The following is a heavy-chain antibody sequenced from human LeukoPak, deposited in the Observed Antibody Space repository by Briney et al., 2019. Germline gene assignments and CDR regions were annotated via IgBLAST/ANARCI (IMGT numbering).Heavy chain of an antibody. D-gene: IGHD2-15*01. V-gene: IGHV4-4*02. Sequence: SETLSLTCGVSGGSISSGNWWNWVRQSPGKGLEWIGEIYQSGSTKYNPSLKSRVTMSMDKSKNEFSLRLTSVTAADTAVYFCAREGGCSGGSCSAFDLWGQGTLVIVSS. CDR3: AREGGCSGGSCSAFDL. CDR1: GGSISSGNW. J-gene: IGHJ4*02. CDR2: IYQSGST.